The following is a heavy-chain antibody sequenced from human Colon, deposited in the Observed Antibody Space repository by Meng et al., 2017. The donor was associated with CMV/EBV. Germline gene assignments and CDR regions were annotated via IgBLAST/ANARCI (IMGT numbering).Heavy chain of an antibody. J-gene: IGHJ4*02. CDR3: VRDPDLAGGIY. CDR2: ITSDGSDT. V-gene: IGHV3-74*01. CDR1: GFTFSCYW. D-gene: IGHD6-19*01. Sequence: LPCAASGFTFSCYWMHWVRQAPGKGLVWVSRITSDGSDTNYADSVKGRFTISRDNAKNTVYLQMNSLRAEDTAVYHCVRDPDLAGGIYWGQGTLVTVSS.